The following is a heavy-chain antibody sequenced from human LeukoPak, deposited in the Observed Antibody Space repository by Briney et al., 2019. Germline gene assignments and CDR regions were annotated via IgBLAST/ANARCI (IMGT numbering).Heavy chain of an antibody. CDR2: IYPRDGST. J-gene: IGHJ4*02. CDR1: GYTFTCNY. CDR3: ARDQEGFVY. Sequence: ASVEVSCKASGYTFTCNYIHWVRQAPGQGLEWMGMIYPRDGSTSYAQKFQGRVTVTRDTSTSTVHMELSGLRSEDTAVYYCARDQEGFVYWGQGTLVTVSS. V-gene: IGHV1-46*01.